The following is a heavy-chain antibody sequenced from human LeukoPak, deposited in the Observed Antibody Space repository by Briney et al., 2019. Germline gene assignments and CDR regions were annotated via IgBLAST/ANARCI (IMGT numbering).Heavy chain of an antibody. CDR3: ARDRVVPAAIGYYYYYMDV. J-gene: IGHJ6*03. V-gene: IGHV4-39*07. CDR2: IYYSGST. CDR1: GGSISSSSYY. D-gene: IGHD2-2*01. Sequence: SETLSLTCTVSGGSISSSSYYWGWIRQPPGKGLEWIGSIYYSGSTYYNPSLKSRVTISVDTSKNQFSLKLSSVTAADTAVYYCARDRVVPAAIGYYYYYMDVWGKGTTVTISS.